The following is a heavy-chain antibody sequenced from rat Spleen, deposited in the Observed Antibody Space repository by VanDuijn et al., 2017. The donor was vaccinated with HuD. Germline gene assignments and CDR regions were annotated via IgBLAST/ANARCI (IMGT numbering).Heavy chain of an antibody. CDR1: GFTFSDYY. CDR2: ISSDGDTT. D-gene: IGHD1-9*01. V-gene: IGHV5-29*01. J-gene: IGHJ2*01. Sequence: EVQLVESDGGLVQPGRSLKLSCAASGFTFSDYYMAWVRQAPTKGLEWVATISSDGDTTYYRDSVKGRFTISRDNAKNTQYLQMDSLRSEDTATYYCARRHYGYTDYFDYWGQGVMVTVSS. CDR3: ARRHYGYTDYFDY.